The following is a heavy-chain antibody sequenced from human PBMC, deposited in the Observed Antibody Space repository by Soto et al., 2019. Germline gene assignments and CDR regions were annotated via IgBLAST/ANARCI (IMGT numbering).Heavy chain of an antibody. CDR3: ARARMTTVTTSWFDP. CDR1: GFTFSSYA. CDR2: ISSNGGST. J-gene: IGHJ5*02. V-gene: IGHV3-64*01. D-gene: IGHD4-4*01. Sequence: GGSLRLSCAASGFTFSSYAMHWVRQAPGKGLEYVSAISSNGGSTYYANSVKGRFTISRDNSKNTLYLQMGSLRAEDMAVYYCARARMTTVTTSWFDPWGQGTLVTVSS.